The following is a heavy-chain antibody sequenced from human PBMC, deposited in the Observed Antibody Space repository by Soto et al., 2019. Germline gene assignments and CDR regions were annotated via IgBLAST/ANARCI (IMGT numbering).Heavy chain of an antibody. V-gene: IGHV1-69*06. CDR2: IIPIFGTA. CDR3: ASRGYYYDSSGYYFDY. J-gene: IGHJ4*02. D-gene: IGHD3-22*01. CDR1: GGTFSSYA. Sequence: QVQLVQSGAEVKKPGSSVKVSCKASGGTFSSYAISWVRQAPGQGLEWMGGIIPIFGTANYAQKFKGRVTTTADKSTSTAYMELRSLRSEDTAVYYCASRGYYYDSSGYYFDYWGQGTLVTVSS.